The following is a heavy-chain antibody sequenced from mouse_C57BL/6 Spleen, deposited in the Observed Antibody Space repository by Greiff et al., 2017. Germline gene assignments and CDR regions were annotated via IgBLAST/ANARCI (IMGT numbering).Heavy chain of an antibody. CDR1: GYTFTSYW. CDR2: IYPGNSDT. J-gene: IGHJ4*01. Sequence: EVQLQESGTVLARPGASVTMSCKTSGYTFTSYWMHWVKQRPGQGLEWIRAIYPGNSDTSYNQKFTGKAKLTAVTSASTAYMELSSLTNEDSAVYYWTRRGYGSSYDAMDYWGQGTSVTVSS. V-gene: IGHV1-5*01. D-gene: IGHD1-1*01. CDR3: TRRGYGSSYDAMDY.